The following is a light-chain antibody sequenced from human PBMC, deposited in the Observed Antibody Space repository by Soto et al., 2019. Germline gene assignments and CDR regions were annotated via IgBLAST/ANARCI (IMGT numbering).Light chain of an antibody. CDR1: NSDIGDYNY. Sequence: QSALTQPASVSGSPGQSITISCTGTNSDIGDYNYVSWYQQYPDTAPTLIIFEISSRLSGVSDRFSGSKSGNTASLTISGLQSEDEAHYYCSSFRSDNTLVFGGGTKLTVL. CDR3: SSFRSDNTLV. CDR2: EIS. V-gene: IGLV2-14*01. J-gene: IGLJ2*01.